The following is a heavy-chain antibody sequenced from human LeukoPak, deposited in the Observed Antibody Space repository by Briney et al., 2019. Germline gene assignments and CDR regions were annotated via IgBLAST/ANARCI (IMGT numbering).Heavy chain of an antibody. Sequence: GASVKVSCKASGGTFSSYAINWVRQAPGQGLEWMGGIIPIFGTANYAQKFQGRVTITADESTSTAYMELSSLRPEDTAVYYCARGGIVQLETEYYFDYWGQGTLVTVSS. CDR1: GGTFSSYA. CDR2: IIPIFGTA. CDR3: ARGGIVQLETEYYFDY. D-gene: IGHD1-1*01. V-gene: IGHV1-69*13. J-gene: IGHJ4*02.